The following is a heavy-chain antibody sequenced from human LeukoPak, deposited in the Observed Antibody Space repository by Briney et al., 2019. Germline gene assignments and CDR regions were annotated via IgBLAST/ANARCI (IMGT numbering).Heavy chain of an antibody. Sequence: GGSLRLFCAAYGFTVSSNYMSWVRQALGKGLEWVSVIYSGGSTYYADSVKGRFTISRDNSKNTLYLQMNSLRAEDTAVYYCARGLYYYDSSGYQAYWGQGTLVTVSS. CDR2: IYSGGST. D-gene: IGHD3-22*01. V-gene: IGHV3-66*01. CDR3: ARGLYYYDSSGYQAY. J-gene: IGHJ4*02. CDR1: GFTVSSNY.